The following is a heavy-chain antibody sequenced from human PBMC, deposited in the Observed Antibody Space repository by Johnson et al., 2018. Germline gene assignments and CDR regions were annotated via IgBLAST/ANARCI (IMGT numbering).Heavy chain of an antibody. J-gene: IGHJ4*02. CDR1: GGSISRYS. CDR2: IDHSGVT. D-gene: IGHD3-16*01. V-gene: IGHV4-4*07. Sequence: QVQLQESGPGLVKPSETLSLTCTVSGGSISRYSWTWIRQPPGKGLEYIGSIDHSGVTDLNPSLPSRVSMSVDSSTIHFSLNLNSVTAPDSAVYYCVRGRLGELEYWGQGTLVIVSS. CDR3: VRGRLGELEY.